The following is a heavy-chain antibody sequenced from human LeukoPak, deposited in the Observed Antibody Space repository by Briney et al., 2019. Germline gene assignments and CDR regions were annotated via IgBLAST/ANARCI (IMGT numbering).Heavy chain of an antibody. Sequence: GGSLRLSCAASGFTFSSYGMYWVRQAPGKGLEWVSYISSSSTYTNYGDSVKGRFTISRDNAKNSLYLQMNSLRAEDTAIYYCARGMTTLEYWGQGTLVAVSS. CDR3: ARGMTTLEY. V-gene: IGHV3-21*05. J-gene: IGHJ4*02. CDR1: GFTFSSYG. D-gene: IGHD4-11*01. CDR2: ISSSSTYT.